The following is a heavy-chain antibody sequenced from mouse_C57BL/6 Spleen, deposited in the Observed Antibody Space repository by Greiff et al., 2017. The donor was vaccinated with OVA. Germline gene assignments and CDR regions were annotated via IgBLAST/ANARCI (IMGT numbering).Heavy chain of an antibody. J-gene: IGHJ1*03. CDR2: IDPNRGGT. D-gene: IGHD2-4*01. CDR1: GYTFTSYW. V-gene: IGHV1-72*01. CDR3: ARHDYDVHWYFDG. Sequence: QVQLQQPGAELVKPGASVKLSCKASGYTFTSYWMHWVKQRPGRGLEWIGRIDPNRGGTKYNEKFKSKATLTVDKPSSTAYMQLSSLTSEDSAVYYCARHDYDVHWYFDGWGTGTTVTVSS.